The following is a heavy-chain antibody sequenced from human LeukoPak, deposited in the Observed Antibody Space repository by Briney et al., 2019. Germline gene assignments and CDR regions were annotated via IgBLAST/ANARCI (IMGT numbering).Heavy chain of an antibody. Sequence: GGSLRLSCAASGFTFSSYWMSWVRQAPGKGLEWVANIKQDGSEKYYVDSVKGRFTISRDNAKNSLYLQMNSLRAEDTALYYCARAYSVKYGLGYYYMDVWGKGTTVTISS. V-gene: IGHV3-7*03. CDR3: ARAYSVKYGLGYYYMDV. CDR1: GFTFSSYW. D-gene: IGHD1-26*01. CDR2: IKQDGSEK. J-gene: IGHJ6*03.